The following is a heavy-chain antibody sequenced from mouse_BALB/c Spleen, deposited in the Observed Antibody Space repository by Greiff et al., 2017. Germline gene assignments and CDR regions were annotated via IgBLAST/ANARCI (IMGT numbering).Heavy chain of an antibody. CDR1: GFTFSSFG. J-gene: IGHJ1*01. V-gene: IGHV5-17*02. CDR3: ARAHYYGSSYGYFDV. CDR2: ISSGSSTI. D-gene: IGHD1-1*01. Sequence: EVKVVESGGGLVQPGGSRKLSCAASGFTFSSFGMHWVRQAPEKGLEWVAYISSGSSTIYYADTVKGRFTISRDNPKNTLFLQMTSLRSEDTAMYYCARAHYYGSSYGYFDVWGAGTTVTVSS.